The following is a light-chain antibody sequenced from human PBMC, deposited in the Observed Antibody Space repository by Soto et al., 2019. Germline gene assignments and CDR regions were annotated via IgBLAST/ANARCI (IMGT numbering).Light chain of an antibody. Sequence: EIVLTQSPGTQSLSPGERATLSCRASQSVRSSYLAWYQQKPGQAPRLLIYGASTRATGIPDRFSGSGSGTEFSLTISSLQPEDFATYYCQQYNAYPWTFGQGTKVDIK. V-gene: IGKV3-20*01. CDR2: GAS. CDR3: QQYNAYPWT. CDR1: QSVRSSY. J-gene: IGKJ1*01.